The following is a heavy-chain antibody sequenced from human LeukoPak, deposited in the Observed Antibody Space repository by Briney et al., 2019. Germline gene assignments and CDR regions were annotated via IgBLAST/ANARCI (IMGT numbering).Heavy chain of an antibody. CDR2: IHYSGST. Sequence: SETLSLTCPVSGRSISSSSYYWGWIRQPPGKGLEWIGYIHYSGSTNYNPSLKSRVTISVDTSKNQYSLKLSSVTAADTAVYYCARLTGASFDYWGQGTLVTVSS. D-gene: IGHD7-27*01. CDR1: GRSISSSSYY. V-gene: IGHV4-61*05. J-gene: IGHJ4*02. CDR3: ARLTGASFDY.